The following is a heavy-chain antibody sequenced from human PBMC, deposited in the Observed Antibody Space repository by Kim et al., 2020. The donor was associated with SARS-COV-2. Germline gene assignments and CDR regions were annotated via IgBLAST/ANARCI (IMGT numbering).Heavy chain of an antibody. V-gene: IGHV1-18*01. CDR2: ISAYNGNT. Sequence: ASVKVSCKASGYTFTSYGISWVRQAPGQGLEWMGWISAYNGNTNYAQKLQGRVTMTTDTSTSTAYMELRSLRSDDTAVYYCAREGDDYGDYSWRGDSNFDYWGQGTLVTVSS. CDR3: AREGDDYGDYSWRGDSNFDY. D-gene: IGHD4-17*01. J-gene: IGHJ4*02. CDR1: GYTFTSYG.